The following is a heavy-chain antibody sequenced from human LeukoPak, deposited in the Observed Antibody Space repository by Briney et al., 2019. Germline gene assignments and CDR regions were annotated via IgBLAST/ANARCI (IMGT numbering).Heavy chain of an antibody. CDR3: ARTDPTGTTLDY. Sequence: GGSLRLSCAASGFTFSSYSMNWVRQAPGKGLEWVSSISSSSSYIYYADSVKGRFTISRDNAKNSLYLQMNSLRAEDTAVYYCARTDPTGTTLDYWGQGTLVTVSS. D-gene: IGHD1-1*01. CDR2: ISSSSSYI. V-gene: IGHV3-21*01. J-gene: IGHJ4*02. CDR1: GFTFSSYS.